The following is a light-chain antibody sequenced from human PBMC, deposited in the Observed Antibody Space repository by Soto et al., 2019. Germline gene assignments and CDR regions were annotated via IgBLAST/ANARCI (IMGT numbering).Light chain of an antibody. V-gene: IGLV2-14*01. Sequence: QSALTQPASVSGSPGQSITISCTGSRSDVGGYNYVSWYQQHPGKAPQVLIYEVNNRPSGVPNRFSGSKSGNTASLTISGLQAEDEADYYCSSKTSSRTPFVFGTGTKLTVL. CDR3: SSKTSSRTPFV. CDR2: EVN. CDR1: RSDVGGYNY. J-gene: IGLJ1*01.